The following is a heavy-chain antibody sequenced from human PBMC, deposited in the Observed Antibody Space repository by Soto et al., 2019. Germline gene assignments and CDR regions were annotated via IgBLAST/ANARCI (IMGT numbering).Heavy chain of an antibody. CDR2: ISGGGDRT. Sequence: EVQLLESGGGLVQPGGSLRLSCVGSGFTFINYAMNWVRQTPGKGLEWVSGISGGGDRTFDADSVKGRFTISRDNSKITVNLQMNSLRADDTAVYYCARKVLGSTSRPDWWYFDLWGRGTLVTVSS. CDR1: GFTFINYA. D-gene: IGHD2-2*01. J-gene: IGHJ2*01. V-gene: IGHV3-23*01. CDR3: ARKVLGSTSRPDWWYFDL.